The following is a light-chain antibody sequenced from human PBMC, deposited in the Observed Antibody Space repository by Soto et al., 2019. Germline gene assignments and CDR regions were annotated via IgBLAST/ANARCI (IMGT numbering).Light chain of an antibody. J-gene: IGLJ2*01. V-gene: IGLV2-14*03. CDR2: DVR. Sequence: QSVLTQPASVSGSPGQSITISCTGTSSDVGGYNFVSWYQQHPGKAPKFFIYDVRNRPSGVSNRFSGSRSGNTASLTISGLQAEDEADYYCSSYTSSSTVIFGGGTKLTVL. CDR3: SSYTSSSTVI. CDR1: SSDVGGYNF.